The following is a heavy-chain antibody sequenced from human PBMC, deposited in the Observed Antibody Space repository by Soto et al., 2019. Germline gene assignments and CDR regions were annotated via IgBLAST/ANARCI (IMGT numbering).Heavy chain of an antibody. D-gene: IGHD3-22*01. V-gene: IGHV3-23*01. CDR2: ISGSGGST. CDR3: AKDEDYYDSSGYYFDY. J-gene: IGHJ4*02. Sequence: PGGSLRLSCAASGFTFSSYAMSWVRQAPGKGLEWVSAISGSGGSTYYADSVKGRFTISRDNSKNTLYLQMNSLRAEDTAVYYCAKDEDYYDSSGYYFDYWGQGTLVTVSS. CDR1: GFTFSSYA.